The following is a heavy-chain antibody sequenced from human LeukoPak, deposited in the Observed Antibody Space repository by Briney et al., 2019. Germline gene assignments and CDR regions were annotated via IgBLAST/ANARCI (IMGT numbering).Heavy chain of an antibody. Sequence: GGSVRLSCAASGFTFSRYAMHWVRQAPGNGLEWVAVISYDGSNKYYADSVKGRFTISRDNSKNTLYLQMNSLRAEDTAVYYCARDGYVDTAMVMYFDIWGQGTMGTVSS. J-gene: IGHJ3*02. CDR1: GFTFSRYA. V-gene: IGHV3-30-3*01. D-gene: IGHD5-18*01. CDR3: ARDGYVDTAMVMYFDI. CDR2: ISYDGSNK.